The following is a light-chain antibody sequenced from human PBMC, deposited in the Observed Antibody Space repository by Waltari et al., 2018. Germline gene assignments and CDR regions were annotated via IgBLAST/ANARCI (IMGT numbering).Light chain of an antibody. CDR2: SND. CDR1: SSNIGKNI. V-gene: IGLV1-44*01. J-gene: IGLJ3*02. CDR3: AAWDDSLNGLWV. Sequence: QSVLTQPPSASGTPGQRVTISCYGSSSNIGKNIVNWYQQLPGTAPKLLIHSNDQRPSGVPDRFSGSKSGTSASLAISGLQSEDEADYYCAAWDDSLNGLWVFGGGTKLTVL.